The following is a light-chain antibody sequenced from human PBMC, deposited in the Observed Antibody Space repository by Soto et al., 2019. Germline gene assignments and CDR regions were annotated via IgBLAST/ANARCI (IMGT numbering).Light chain of an antibody. V-gene: IGLV2-14*03. CDR3: SSYTSSGTRV. CDR1: SGDVGGYDF. Sequence: QSALTQPASVSGSPGQSITISCTGTSGDVGGYDFVSWFQQHPGKAPKLMIYDVTNRPSGVSTRFSGSKSGNTASLTISGLQADDEADYYCSSYTSSGTRVFGGGTKVTVL. CDR2: DVT. J-gene: IGLJ2*01.